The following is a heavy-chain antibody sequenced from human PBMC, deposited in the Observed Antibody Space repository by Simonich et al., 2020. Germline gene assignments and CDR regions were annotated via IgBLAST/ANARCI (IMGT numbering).Heavy chain of an antibody. CDR2: IWYDESNQ. D-gene: IGHD2-8*01. CDR1: GFTFSSYG. J-gene: IGHJ5*02. CDR3: ARNAKMNWFDP. V-gene: IGHV3-33*01. Sequence: QVQLVESGGGVVQPGRSLRLSCAASGFTFSSYGMQWVRQAPGRGMEWVEVIWYDESNQHYADTFKSRFTISRDNSKNTLYLQMNSQRADDTAVYYCARNAKMNWFDPWSQKTLDTDYS.